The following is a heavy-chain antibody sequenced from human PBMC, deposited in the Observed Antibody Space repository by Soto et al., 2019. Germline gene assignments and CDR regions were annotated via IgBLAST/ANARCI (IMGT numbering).Heavy chain of an antibody. V-gene: IGHV3-30-3*01. CDR2: ISYDGSNK. J-gene: IGHJ4*02. CDR3: ASPKKASSGWFDLDY. D-gene: IGHD6-19*01. CDR1: GFTFSSYA. Sequence: PAGSLRLSCAASGFTFSSYAMHWVRQAPGKGLEWVAVISYDGSNKYYADSVKGRFTISRDNSKNTLYLQMNSLRAEDTAVYYCASPKKASSGWFDLDYWGQGTLVTVSS.